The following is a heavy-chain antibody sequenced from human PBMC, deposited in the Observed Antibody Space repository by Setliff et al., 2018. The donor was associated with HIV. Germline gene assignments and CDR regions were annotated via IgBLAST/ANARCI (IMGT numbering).Heavy chain of an antibody. D-gene: IGHD3-22*01. CDR1: GFTFSSYE. J-gene: IGHJ5*02. CDR2: TSSSGGST. CDR3: ATRYYSSSPFDP. V-gene: IGHV3-23*01. Sequence: LRLSCAASGFTFSSYEMNWVRQAPGKGLEWVSITSSSGGSTYYADSVRGRFTISRDISKNTLYLQMNSLRVEDTAVYYCATRYYSSSPFDPWGQGTLVTVSS.